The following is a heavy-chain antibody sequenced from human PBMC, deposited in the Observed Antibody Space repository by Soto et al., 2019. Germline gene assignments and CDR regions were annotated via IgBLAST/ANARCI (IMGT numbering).Heavy chain of an antibody. D-gene: IGHD1-1*01. CDR2: IWFDGSTE. J-gene: IGHJ4*02. CDR3: ARDLRTGTYLDY. V-gene: IGHV3-33*01. CDR1: GFTFMAYG. Sequence: PGGSLRLSCKASGFTFMAYGMHWVRQAPGKGLEWVAVIWFDGSTEYYSESVKGRFTISRDNSKNTLYLQMNSLRDEDTAVYYCARDLRTGTYLDYWGQGALVTVSS.